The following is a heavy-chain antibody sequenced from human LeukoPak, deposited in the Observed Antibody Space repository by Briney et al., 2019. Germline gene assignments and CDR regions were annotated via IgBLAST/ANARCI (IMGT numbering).Heavy chain of an antibody. J-gene: IGHJ6*03. V-gene: IGHV4-59*01. D-gene: IGHD1-7*01. CDR1: GGSISSYY. Sequence: PSETLSLTCTVSGGSISSYYWSWIRQPPGKGLEWIGYIYYSGSTNYNPSLKSRVTISVDTSKNQFSLKLSSVTAADTAVYYCAREVTGTTHYYMDVWGKGTTVTVSS. CDR2: IYYSGST. CDR3: AREVTGTTHYYMDV.